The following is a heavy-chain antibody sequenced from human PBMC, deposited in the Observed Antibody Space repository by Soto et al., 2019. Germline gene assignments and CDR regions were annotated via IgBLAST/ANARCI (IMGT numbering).Heavy chain of an antibody. CDR1: GGSIRTYY. J-gene: IGHJ4*02. CDR2: MYYGGST. Sequence: QVQLQESGPGLVKPSETLSLTCTVSGGSIRTYYWNWIRQPPGKGLEWIGYMYYGGSTNYNPSLKSRVTLSGDXXKNDFSLKRTSVTAADTAVYSCARSTGYGDSYFAYWGRGTLVTVSS. CDR3: ARSTGYGDSYFAY. D-gene: IGHD4-17*01. V-gene: IGHV4-59*01.